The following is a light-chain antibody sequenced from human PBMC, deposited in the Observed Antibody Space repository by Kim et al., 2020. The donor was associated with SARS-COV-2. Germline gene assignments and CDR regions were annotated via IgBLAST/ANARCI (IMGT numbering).Light chain of an antibody. Sequence: ELTQPPSMSVAPGKTATITCEGDNIRTRSVHWYQHQPGQAPVVVIYYDSDRPSGIPERFSASNSGNTATLTISRVEAGDEADYYCQVWDSRSETQVFG. CDR1: NIRTRS. CDR3: QVWDSRSETQV. J-gene: IGLJ3*02. V-gene: IGLV3-21*01. CDR2: YDS.